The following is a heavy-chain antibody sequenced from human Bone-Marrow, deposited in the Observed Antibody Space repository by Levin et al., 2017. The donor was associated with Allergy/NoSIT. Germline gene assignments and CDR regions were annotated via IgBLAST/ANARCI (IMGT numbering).Heavy chain of an antibody. D-gene: IGHD4-17*01. V-gene: IGHV3-48*01. Sequence: GESLKISCAASGFTFSSYSMNWVRQAPGKGLEWVSYISSSSSTIYYADSVKGRFTISRDNAKNSLYLQMNSLRAEDTAVYYCAGYNGDYARWGQGTLVTVSS. CDR2: ISSSSSTI. CDR1: GFTFSSYS. CDR3: AGYNGDYAR. J-gene: IGHJ4*02.